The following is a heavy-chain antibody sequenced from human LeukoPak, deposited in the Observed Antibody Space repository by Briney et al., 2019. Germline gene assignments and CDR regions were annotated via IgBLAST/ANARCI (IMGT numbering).Heavy chain of an antibody. V-gene: IGHV1-2*02. CDR2: ISPNSGGT. J-gene: IGHJ5*02. CDR3: ARMRVERRKGPGQLGWFDP. CDR1: GYTFTGYY. D-gene: IGHD1-1*01. Sequence: RASVKVSCKASGYTFTGYYMHWVRQAPGQGLGWMGWISPNSGGTNYAQKFQGRVTMTRDTSISTAYMELSRLRSDDTAVYYCARMRVERRKGPGQLGWFDPWGQGTLVTVSS.